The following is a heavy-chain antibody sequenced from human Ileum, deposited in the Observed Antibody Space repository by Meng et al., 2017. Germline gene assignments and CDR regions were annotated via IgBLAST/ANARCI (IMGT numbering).Heavy chain of an antibody. CDR3: ARDGSHCVSSTCSSYFDP. CDR2: IHTSGST. V-gene: IGHV4-61*02. Sequence: QLTDLGPELVNSSQTLSLPARASGGSCGSGSYNWGWIRTPAGNALELIGRIHTSGSTNYNPSLESRVTISVDTSKNQISLNLNSVTAADTAVYYCARDGSHCVSSTCSSYFDPWGQGTQVTVSS. D-gene: IGHD2-2*01. CDR1: GGSCGSGSYN. J-gene: IGHJ5*02.